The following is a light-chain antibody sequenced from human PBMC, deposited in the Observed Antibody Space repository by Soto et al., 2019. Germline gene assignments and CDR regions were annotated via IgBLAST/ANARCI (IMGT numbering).Light chain of an antibody. Sequence: EIVMTQSPATLSVSPGERSTLSCRASQSVNGNLAWYQQKPGQAPRLLVYGASTRATGIPVRFTGSGSGTEFTLTISSLQSEDFAVYYCQQYNNWPPWTFGQGTKVDIK. V-gene: IGKV3-15*01. J-gene: IGKJ1*01. CDR1: QSVNGN. CDR2: GAS. CDR3: QQYNNWPPWT.